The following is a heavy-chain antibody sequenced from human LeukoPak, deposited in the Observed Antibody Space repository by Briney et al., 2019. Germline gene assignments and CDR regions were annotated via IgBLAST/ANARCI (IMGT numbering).Heavy chain of an antibody. Sequence: SQTLSLTCAISGDSVSSNINAGNWIRQSPSRGLEWLGRTYYRSKWYNDYAVSVKSRISINSDTSRNHFSLQLNSVTPEDTAVYYCAGGDSSAFYGNAFDIWGQGTKVTVSS. CDR1: GDSVSSNINA. CDR2: TYYRSKWYN. V-gene: IGHV6-1*01. CDR3: AGGDSSAFYGNAFDI. J-gene: IGHJ3*02. D-gene: IGHD3-22*01.